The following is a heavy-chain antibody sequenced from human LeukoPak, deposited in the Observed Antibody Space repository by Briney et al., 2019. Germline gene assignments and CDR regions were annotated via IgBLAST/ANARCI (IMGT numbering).Heavy chain of an antibody. J-gene: IGHJ1*01. V-gene: IGHV3-7*01. CDR2: VKPDGSDK. D-gene: IGHD3-10*01. CDR3: ARGGAQRGHFQR. CDR1: GFTFSNYW. Sequence: GGSLRLSCAASGFTFSNYWMSWVRQAPGKGLEWVANVKPDGSDKYYVDSVKGRFTISRDNAKNSLYLQMNSLRAEDTAVYYCARGGAQRGHFQRWGQGSLVTVSS.